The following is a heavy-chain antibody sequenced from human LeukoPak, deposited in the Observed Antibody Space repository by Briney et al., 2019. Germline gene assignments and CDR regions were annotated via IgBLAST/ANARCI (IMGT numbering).Heavy chain of an antibody. CDR3: ARGSWNYFSH. CDR1: GYTFTDYY. D-gene: IGHD6-13*01. CDR2: IDPNSGGT. J-gene: IGHJ4*02. Sequence: ASVKVSCKASGYTFTDYYMHWVRQAPGQGLEWMGWIDPNSGGTNYAQNFQGRVSMSRDTSISTAYMEPSRLRSDDTAVYYCARGSWNYFSHWGQGTLVTVSS. V-gene: IGHV1-2*02.